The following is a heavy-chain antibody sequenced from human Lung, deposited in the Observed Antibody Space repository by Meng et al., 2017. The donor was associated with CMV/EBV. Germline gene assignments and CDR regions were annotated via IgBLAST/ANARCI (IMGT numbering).Heavy chain of an antibody. Sequence: ASAXVAXKASGYRLTANYTHCVRQAPGQGLEWMGWIKSSDGGTLYAQKFKGRVTMTRDASIRTAYMKLNSLTSDDSAVYFCATRPYYYLLYCFDYWGQGTPVTVSS. CDR2: IKSSDGGT. J-gene: IGHJ4*02. CDR1: GYRLTANY. CDR3: ATRPYYYLLYCFDY. V-gene: IGHV1-2*02. D-gene: IGHD2/OR15-2a*01.